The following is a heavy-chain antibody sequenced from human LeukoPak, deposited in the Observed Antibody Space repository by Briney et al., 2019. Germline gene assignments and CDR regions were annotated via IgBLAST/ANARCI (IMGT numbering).Heavy chain of an antibody. J-gene: IGHJ4*02. Sequence: PSETLSLTCTVSGGSISSSSYYWGWIRQPPGKGLEWIGSIYYSGSTYYNPSLKSRVTISVDTSKNQFSLKLSSVTAADTAVYYCARDGLGFRYYDSSGYYYWGQGTLVTVSS. V-gene: IGHV4-39*02. CDR2: IYYSGST. CDR1: GGSISSSSYY. D-gene: IGHD3-22*01. CDR3: ARDGLGFRYYDSSGYYY.